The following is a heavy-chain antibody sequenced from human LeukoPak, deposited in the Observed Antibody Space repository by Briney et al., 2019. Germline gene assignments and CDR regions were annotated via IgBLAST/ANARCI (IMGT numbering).Heavy chain of an antibody. J-gene: IGHJ4*02. V-gene: IGHV1-2*06. D-gene: IGHD4/OR15-4a*01. CDR1: GYTFTGYY. Sequence: GASVKVSCNASGYTFTGYYMHWVRQAPGQGLEWMGRINPNSGDTNYAQKFQGRVTMTGDTSISTAYMELSRLKSDDTAEYYCARRVQTTGVFDYWGQGTLVTVSS. CDR2: INPNSGDT. CDR3: ARRVQTTGVFDY.